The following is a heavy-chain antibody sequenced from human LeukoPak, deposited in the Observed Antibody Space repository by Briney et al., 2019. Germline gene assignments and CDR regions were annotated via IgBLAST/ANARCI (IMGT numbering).Heavy chain of an antibody. V-gene: IGHV3-23*01. CDR1: GFTFSSYA. J-gene: IGHJ4*02. D-gene: IGHD5/OR15-5a*01. CDR3: AKDQGLGLDRFDY. Sequence: GGSLRLSCAASGFTFSSYAMSWVRQAPGKGLEWVSAISGSGDNTYYTDSVKGRFTISRDSSKNTLYLQMNSLRVEDTAVYYCAKDQGLGLDRFDYWGQGTLVTVSS. CDR2: ISGSGDNT.